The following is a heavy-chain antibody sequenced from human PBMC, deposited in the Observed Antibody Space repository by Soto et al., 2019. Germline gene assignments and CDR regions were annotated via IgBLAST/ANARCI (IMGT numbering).Heavy chain of an antibody. CDR1: GYTFTGYY. CDR2: INPNSGGT. J-gene: IGHJ4*02. V-gene: IGHV1-2*02. CDR3: AREEGIVVVPAAIPNRIFDY. D-gene: IGHD2-2*02. Sequence: ASVKVSCKVSGYTFTGYYMHWVRQAPGQGLEWMGWINPNSGGTNYAQKFQGRVTMTRDTSISTAYMELSRLRSDDTAAYYCAREEGIVVVPAAIPNRIFDYWGQGTLVTVSS.